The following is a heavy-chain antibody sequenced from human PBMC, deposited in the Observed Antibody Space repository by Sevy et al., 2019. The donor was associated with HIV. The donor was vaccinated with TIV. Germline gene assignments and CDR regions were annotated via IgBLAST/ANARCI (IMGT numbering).Heavy chain of an antibody. CDR3: ARDAGGGTTNSGLDV. J-gene: IGHJ6*02. D-gene: IGHD1-7*01. CDR1: GYTFTDEY. V-gene: IGHV1-2*06. Sequence: ASVKVSCKASGYTFTDEYLHWVRQAPGQGLEWIGRIFPNSGVTKSAQRFRGRVTMTRDTSIGTAYMELSGLRSDDTAVYYCARDAGGGTTNSGLDVWGQRTTVTVSS. CDR2: IFPNSGVT.